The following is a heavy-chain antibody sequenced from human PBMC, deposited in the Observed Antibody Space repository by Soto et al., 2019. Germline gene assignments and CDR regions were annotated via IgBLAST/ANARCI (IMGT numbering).Heavy chain of an antibody. D-gene: IGHD6-19*01. Sequence: SETLSLTCAVSGGSISSSNWWSWVRQPPGKGLEWIGEIYHSGSTNYNPSLKSRVTISVDKSKNQFSLKLGSVTAADTAVYYCARLIAVAGIDYYYYYGMDVWGQGTTVTVSS. CDR2: IYHSGST. V-gene: IGHV4-4*02. CDR3: ARLIAVAGIDYYYYYGMDV. CDR1: GGSISSSNW. J-gene: IGHJ6*02.